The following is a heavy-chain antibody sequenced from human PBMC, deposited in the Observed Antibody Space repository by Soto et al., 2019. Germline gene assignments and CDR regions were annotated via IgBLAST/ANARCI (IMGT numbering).Heavy chain of an antibody. V-gene: IGHV3-48*02. D-gene: IGHD1-26*01. J-gene: IGHJ4*02. CDR2: ISSSSSTI. CDR1: GFTFSSYS. Sequence: EVQLVESGGGLVQPGGSLRLSCAASGFTFSSYSMIWVRQAPGKGLEWVSYISSSSSTIYYADSVKGRFTISRDNAKNSLYLQMSSLRDEDTAVYYCASATGGSGRYSGYWGQGTLVTVSS. CDR3: ASATGGSGRYSGY.